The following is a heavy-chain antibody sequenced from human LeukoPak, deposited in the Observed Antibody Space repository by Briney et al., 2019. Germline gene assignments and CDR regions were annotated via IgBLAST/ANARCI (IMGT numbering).Heavy chain of an antibody. CDR2: IYPTDSDA. D-gene: IGHD3-9*01. V-gene: IGHV5-51*01. CDR3: GASPSPTGTERYY. CDR1: GYSFTSYW. Sequence: GESLKISCKGSGYSFTSYWIGWVRQMPGKGLEWMGIIYPTDSDARYSPSFQGQVTISVDKSISTVYLQWNSLKASDSAMYYCGASPSPTGTERYYWGQGTLVTVSS. J-gene: IGHJ4*02.